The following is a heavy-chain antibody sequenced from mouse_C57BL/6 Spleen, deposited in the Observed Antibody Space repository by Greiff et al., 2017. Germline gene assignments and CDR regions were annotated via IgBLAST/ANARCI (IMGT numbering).Heavy chain of an antibody. CDR1: GYTFTSYW. J-gene: IGHJ2*01. Sequence: QVQLQQPGAELVKPGASVKLSCKASGYTFTSYWMHWVKQRPGRGLEWIGRSDPNSGGTKYNEKLKSKATLTVDKPSSTAYMQLSSLTSEDSAVYYCARSSKVFDYWGQGTTLTVSS. V-gene: IGHV1-72*01. D-gene: IGHD2-5*01. CDR3: ARSSKVFDY. CDR2: SDPNSGGT.